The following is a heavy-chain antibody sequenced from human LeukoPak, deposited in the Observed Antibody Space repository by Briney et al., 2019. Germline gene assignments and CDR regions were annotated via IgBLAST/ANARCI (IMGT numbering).Heavy chain of an antibody. V-gene: IGHV1-69*13. J-gene: IGHJ4*02. Sequence: GASVKVSCKASGGTFSSYAIGWVRQAPGQGLEWMGGIIPIFGTANYAQKFQGRVTITADESTSTAYMELSSLRSEDTAVYYCARDLFVPFDYWGQGTLVTVSS. D-gene: IGHD3-16*01. CDR1: GGTFSSYA. CDR2: IIPIFGTA. CDR3: ARDLFVPFDY.